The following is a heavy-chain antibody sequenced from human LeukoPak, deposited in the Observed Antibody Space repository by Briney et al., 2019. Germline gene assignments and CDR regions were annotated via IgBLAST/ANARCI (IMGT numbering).Heavy chain of an antibody. Sequence: PGGSLRLSCAASGFTFSSYGMHWVRQAPGKGLEWVAIIWYDGSNNFYADSVKGRFTISRDNSKNTLYLQMNSLRAEDTALYYCARVRRYYGSGSSIDYWGQGTLVTVSS. CDR3: ARVRRYYGSGSSIDY. D-gene: IGHD3-10*01. CDR2: IWYDGSNN. J-gene: IGHJ4*02. CDR1: GFTFSSYG. V-gene: IGHV3-33*01.